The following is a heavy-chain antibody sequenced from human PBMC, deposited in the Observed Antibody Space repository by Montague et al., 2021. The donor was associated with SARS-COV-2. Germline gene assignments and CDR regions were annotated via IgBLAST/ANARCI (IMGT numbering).Heavy chain of an antibody. J-gene: IGHJ4*02. CDR1: GFTFSSYA. D-gene: IGHD5-18*01. CDR2: ISYDGSNK. Sequence: SLRLSCAASGFTFSSYAMHWVRQAPGKGLEWVAVISYDGSNKYYADSVKGRFTISRDNSKNTLYLQMNSLRAEDTAVYYCAAPMVKGYWGQGTLVTVSS. V-gene: IGHV3-30-3*01. CDR3: AAPMVKGY.